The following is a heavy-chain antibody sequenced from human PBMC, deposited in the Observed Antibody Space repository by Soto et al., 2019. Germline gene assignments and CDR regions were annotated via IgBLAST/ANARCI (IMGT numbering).Heavy chain of an antibody. CDR1: GFTFSSYG. CDR2: ISYDGSNK. D-gene: IGHD3-3*01. Sequence: LRLSCAASGFTFSSYGMHWVRQAPCKGLEWVAVISYDGSNKYYADSVKGRFTISRDNSKNTLYLQMNSLRAEDTAVYYCAKDRIRVFGVVGPRYGMDVWGQGTTVTVSS. CDR3: AKDRIRVFGVVGPRYGMDV. V-gene: IGHV3-30*18. J-gene: IGHJ6*02.